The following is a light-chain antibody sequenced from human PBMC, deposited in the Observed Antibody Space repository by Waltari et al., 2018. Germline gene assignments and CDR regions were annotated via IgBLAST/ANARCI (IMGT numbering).Light chain of an antibody. Sequence: DIQMTQSPSSLSASVGDRVTITCPASQNIDNYLNWYQQKEGKAPRLLMYSASSLQSGVPSRFRGSGSETEFTLTITSLQPEDSATYFCEQCYKSPATFGQGTRVQIK. CDR3: EQCYKSPAT. CDR1: QNIDNY. J-gene: IGKJ1*01. V-gene: IGKV1-39*01. CDR2: SAS.